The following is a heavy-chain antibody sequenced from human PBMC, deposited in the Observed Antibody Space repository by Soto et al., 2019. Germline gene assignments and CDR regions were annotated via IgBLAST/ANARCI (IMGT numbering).Heavy chain of an antibody. D-gene: IGHD3-10*01. CDR2: ITSSGTFI. J-gene: IGHJ4*02. Sequence: EVQLMESGGGLVKPGGSLRLSCAVSGFTFSNYDMKWVRQAPGKGLEWVSSITSSGTFIYYSDSVKGRFTISRDNAKNSLYLQMNSLRAEDTAMYYCVRDRGGSEFDYWGQGTLVTVSS. CDR3: VRDRGGSEFDY. CDR1: GFTFSNYD. V-gene: IGHV3-21*01.